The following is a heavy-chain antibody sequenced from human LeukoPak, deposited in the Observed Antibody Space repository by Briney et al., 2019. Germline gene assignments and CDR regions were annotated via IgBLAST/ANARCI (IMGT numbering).Heavy chain of an antibody. D-gene: IGHD2-21*02. V-gene: IGHV1-69*13. Sequence: GASVKVSCKASGGTFSSYAISWVRQAPGQGLEWMGGIIPIFGTANYAQKFQGRVTITADESTSTAYMELSSLRSEDTAVYYCAATLAHCGGDCYSDYWGQGTLVTVSS. CDR1: GGTFSSYA. CDR3: AATLAHCGGDCYSDY. CDR2: IIPIFGTA. J-gene: IGHJ4*02.